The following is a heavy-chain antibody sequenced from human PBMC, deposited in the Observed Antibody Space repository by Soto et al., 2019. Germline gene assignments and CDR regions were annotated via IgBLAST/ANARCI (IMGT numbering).Heavy chain of an antibody. CDR2: IKQDGSEK. V-gene: IGHV3-7*01. D-gene: IGHD6-13*01. J-gene: IGHJ6*02. CDR3: ARDLYSSRWYLSYFYGMDV. CDR1: GFTFSSYW. Sequence: GGSLRLSCAASGFTFSSYWMSWVRQAPGKGLEWVANIKQDGSEKYYVDSVKGRFTISRDNAKNSLYLQMNSLRAEDTAVYYWARDLYSSRWYLSYFYGMDVWGQGTTVTVSS.